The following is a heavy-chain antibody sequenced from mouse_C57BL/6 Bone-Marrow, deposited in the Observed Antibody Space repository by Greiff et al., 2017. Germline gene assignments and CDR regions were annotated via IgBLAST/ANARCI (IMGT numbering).Heavy chain of an antibody. V-gene: IGHV1-76*01. CDR2: IYPGSGNT. CDR1: GYTFTDYY. D-gene: IGHD1-1*01. Sequence: QVQLQQSGAELVRPGASVKLSCKASGYTFTDYYINWVKQRPGQGLEWIARIYPGSGNTYYNEKFKGKATLTAEKSSSTAYMQLSSLTSEDSAVYFCARSYYYGSSSSFAYWGQGTLVTVSA. CDR3: ARSYYYGSSSSFAY. J-gene: IGHJ3*01.